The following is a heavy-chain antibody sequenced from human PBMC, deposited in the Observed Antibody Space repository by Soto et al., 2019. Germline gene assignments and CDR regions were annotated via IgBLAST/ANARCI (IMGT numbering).Heavy chain of an antibody. CDR2: ISWNSGSI. D-gene: IGHD3-10*01. V-gene: IGHV3-9*01. J-gene: IGHJ4*02. CDR3: AKDALPSGAGTPADY. Sequence: EVQLVESGGGLVQPGRSLRLSCAASGFTFDDYAMHWVRQAPGKGLEWVSGISWNSGSIGYADSVKGRFTISRDNAKNSLYLQMNSLRAEDTALYYGAKDALPSGAGTPADYWGQGTLVTVSS. CDR1: GFTFDDYA.